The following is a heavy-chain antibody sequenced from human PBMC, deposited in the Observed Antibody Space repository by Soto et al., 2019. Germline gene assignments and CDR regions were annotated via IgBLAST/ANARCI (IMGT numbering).Heavy chain of an antibody. CDR1: GGTFSSYA. CDR3: AADLTYYYDSSGYYSAPPLFDY. V-gene: IGHV1-69*05. CDR2: IIPIFGTA. Sequence: GASVKVSCKASGGTFSSYALSWVRQAPGQGLEWMGGIIPIFGTANYAQKFQGRVTITRDMSTSTAYMELSSLRSEDTAVYYCAADLTYYYDSSGYYSAPPLFDYWGQGTLVTVSS. D-gene: IGHD3-22*01. J-gene: IGHJ4*02.